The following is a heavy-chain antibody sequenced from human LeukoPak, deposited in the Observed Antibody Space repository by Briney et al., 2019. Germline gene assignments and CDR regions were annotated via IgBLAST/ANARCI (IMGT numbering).Heavy chain of an antibody. D-gene: IGHD5-18*01. Sequence: PGGSLRLSCAASGFTFSNYSMSWVRQAPGKGLEWVSAISGSGGSTYYADSVKGRFTISRDNSKNTLYLQMNSLRAEDTAVYYCAKSPGYGLTYFDYWGQGTLVTVSS. CDR2: ISGSGGST. CDR3: AKSPGYGLTYFDY. V-gene: IGHV3-23*01. CDR1: GFTFSNYS. J-gene: IGHJ4*02.